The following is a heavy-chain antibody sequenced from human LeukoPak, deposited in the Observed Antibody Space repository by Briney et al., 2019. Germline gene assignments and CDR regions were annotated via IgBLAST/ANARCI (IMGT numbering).Heavy chain of an antibody. J-gene: IGHJ6*03. CDR3: ARLGIAARYYYYYMDV. CDR2: INHSGST. V-gene: IGHV4-34*01. D-gene: IGHD6-6*01. CDR1: GGSFSGYY. Sequence: PSETLSLTCAVYGGSFSGYYWSWIRQPPGKGLEWIGEINHSGSTNYNPSLKSRVTISVDTSKNQFSLELSSVTAADTAVYYCARLGIAARYYYYYMDVWGKGTTVTVSS.